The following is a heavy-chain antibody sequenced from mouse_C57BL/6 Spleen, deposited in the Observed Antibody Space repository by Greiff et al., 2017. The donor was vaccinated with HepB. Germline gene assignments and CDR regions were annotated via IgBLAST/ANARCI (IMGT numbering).Heavy chain of an antibody. V-gene: IGHV1-42*01. CDR1: GYSFTGYY. Sequence: EVQLQESGPELVKPGASVKISCKASGYSFTGYYMNWVKQSPEKSLEWIGEINPSTGGTTYNQKFKAKATLTVDKSSSTAYMQLKSLTSEDSAVYYCARLRYYDYFDYWGQGTTLTVSS. CDR3: ARLRYYDYFDY. D-gene: IGHD1-1*01. J-gene: IGHJ2*01. CDR2: INPSTGGT.